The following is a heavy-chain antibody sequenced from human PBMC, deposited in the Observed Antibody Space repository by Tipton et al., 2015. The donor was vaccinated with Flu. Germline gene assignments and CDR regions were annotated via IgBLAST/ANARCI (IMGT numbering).Heavy chain of an antibody. V-gene: IGHV4-38-2*01. CDR1: GYSISTGYY. Sequence: TLSLTCVVSGYSISTGYYWGWIRQPPGKGLEWIGSVSHSGITYYEPSLKSRVTISLDTFQNQFSLKLISVTAADTAVYYCSRSTYYYGSGSSDYWGQGTLVAVSP. D-gene: IGHD3-10*01. J-gene: IGHJ4*02. CDR3: SRSTYYYGSGSSDY. CDR2: VSHSGIT.